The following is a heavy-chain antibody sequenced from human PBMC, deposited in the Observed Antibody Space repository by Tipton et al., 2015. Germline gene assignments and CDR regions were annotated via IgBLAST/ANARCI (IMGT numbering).Heavy chain of an antibody. Sequence: SLRLSCAASGVTFSTYAVSWVRQAPGKGLEWVSAISGSGGSTYYADSVKGRFTISRDNSKNTLYLQMNSLRAEDTAVYYCATGFGGSSLGAFDIWGQGTMVTVSS. D-gene: IGHD1-26*01. V-gene: IGHV3-23*01. J-gene: IGHJ3*02. CDR1: GVTFSTYA. CDR3: ATGFGGSSLGAFDI. CDR2: ISGSGGST.